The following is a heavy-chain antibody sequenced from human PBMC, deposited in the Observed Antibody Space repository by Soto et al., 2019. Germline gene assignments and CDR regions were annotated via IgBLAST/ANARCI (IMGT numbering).Heavy chain of an antibody. CDR2: ISAYNGNT. J-gene: IGHJ4*02. V-gene: IGHV1-18*03. Sequence: ASVKVSCKASGYTFTSYGISWVRQAPGQGLEWMGWISAYNGNTNYAQKLQGRVTMTTDTSTSTAYMELRSLRSDDMAVYYCARDVAVAGTDDYWGQGTLVTVSS. CDR3: ARDVAVAGTDDY. D-gene: IGHD6-19*01. CDR1: GYTFTSYG.